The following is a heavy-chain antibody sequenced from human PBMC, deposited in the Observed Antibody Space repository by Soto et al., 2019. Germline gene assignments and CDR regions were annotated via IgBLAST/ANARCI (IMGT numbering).Heavy chain of an antibody. D-gene: IGHD1-1*01. V-gene: IGHV6-1*02. CDR3: ARDVGTTLKYPHAMDV. J-gene: IGHJ6*02. Sequence: QVQLQQSGPGLVKPSQTLSLTCVISGDSVSTSTASWSWIRQSPSRGLEWLGRTLYRSKWYNEYAVSVKSRITFNSYTSKNQISLHLNSVSPEDTAVYYCARDVGTTLKYPHAMDVWGQGTTVTVS. CDR2: TLYRSKWYN. CDR1: GDSVSTSTAS.